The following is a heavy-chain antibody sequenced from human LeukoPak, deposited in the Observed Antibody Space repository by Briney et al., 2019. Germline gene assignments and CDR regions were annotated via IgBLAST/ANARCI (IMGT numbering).Heavy chain of an antibody. CDR2: IYYSGST. D-gene: IGHD3-9*01. CDR1: GVSISSYY. Sequence: SETLSLTCTVSGVSISSYYWSWIRQPPGKGLEWIGYIYYSGSTNYNPSLKSRVTISVDTSKNQFSLKLSSVTAADTAVYYCARGPYDFLTGYYSFGYWGQGTLVTVSS. J-gene: IGHJ4*02. V-gene: IGHV4-59*08. CDR3: ARGPYDFLTGYYSFGY.